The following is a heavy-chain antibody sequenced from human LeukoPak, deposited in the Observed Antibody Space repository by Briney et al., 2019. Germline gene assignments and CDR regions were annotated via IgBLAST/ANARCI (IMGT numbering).Heavy chain of an antibody. CDR1: GGSISSYY. V-gene: IGHV4-59*12. D-gene: IGHD2-2*02. CDR3: ARYCSSTSCYTYY. CDR2: IYHSGST. Sequence: PSETLSLTCTVSGGSISSYYWSWIRQPPGKGLEWIGYIYHSGSTYYNPSLKSRVTISVDRSKNQFSLKLSSVTAADTAVYYCARYCSSTSCYTYYWGQGTLVTVSS. J-gene: IGHJ4*02.